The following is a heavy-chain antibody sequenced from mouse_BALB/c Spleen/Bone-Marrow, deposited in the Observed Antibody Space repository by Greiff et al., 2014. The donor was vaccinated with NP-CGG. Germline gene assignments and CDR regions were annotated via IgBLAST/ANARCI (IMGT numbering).Heavy chain of an antibody. CDR1: GYAFTNHL. D-gene: IGHD2-4*01. Sequence: VQLQQSGAELVRPGTSVKVSCKGSGYAFTNHLIEWVKQRPGQGLEWIGVINSGSGGTKYNEKFKGKATLTADKSSGTAYMQLSSLTSDDSAVYFCARAITDAMDYWGQGTSVTVSS. CDR3: ARAITDAMDY. V-gene: IGHV1-54*01. CDR2: INSGSGGT. J-gene: IGHJ4*01.